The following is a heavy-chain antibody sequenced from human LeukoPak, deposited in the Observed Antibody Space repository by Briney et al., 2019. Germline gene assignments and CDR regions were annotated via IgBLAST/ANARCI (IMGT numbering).Heavy chain of an antibody. D-gene: IGHD5-12*01. J-gene: IGHJ6*04. Sequence: GGSLRLSCAASGFTFSSYAMHWVRQAPGKGLEWVAVISYDGSNKYYADSVKGRFTISRDNSKNTLYLQMNSLRAEDTAVYYCARDGNSGYNSDYYYGMDVWGKGTTVTVSS. V-gene: IGHV3-30*04. CDR3: ARDGNSGYNSDYYYGMDV. CDR1: GFTFSSYA. CDR2: ISYDGSNK.